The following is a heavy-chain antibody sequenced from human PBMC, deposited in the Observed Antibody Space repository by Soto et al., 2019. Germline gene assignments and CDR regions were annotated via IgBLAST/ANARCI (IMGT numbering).Heavy chain of an antibody. CDR1: GGSISSSNW. CDR3: ARSQGEGYYDSSGIHYFDY. D-gene: IGHD3-22*01. V-gene: IGHV4-4*02. Sequence: SETLSLTCAVSGGSISSSNWWNWVRQPPGKGLEWIGEIYHSGSTYYNPSLKSRVTISVDTSKNQFSLKLSSVTAADTAVYYCARSQGEGYYDSSGIHYFDYWGQGTQVTVSS. CDR2: IYHSGST. J-gene: IGHJ4*02.